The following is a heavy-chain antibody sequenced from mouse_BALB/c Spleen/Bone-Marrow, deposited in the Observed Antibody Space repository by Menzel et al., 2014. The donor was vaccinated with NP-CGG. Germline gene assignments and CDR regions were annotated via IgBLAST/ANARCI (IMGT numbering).Heavy chain of an antibody. CDR2: INLSNGGT. CDR1: GYTFTSYY. Sequence: VQGVESGAELVKPGASVKLSCKASGYTFTSYYMYWVKQRPGQGLEWIGEINLSNGGTNFNEKFKSKATLTVDKSSSTAYMQLSSLTSEDSAVYYCTRSYYGNYFDVWGAGTTVTVSS. V-gene: IGHV1S81*02. D-gene: IGHD2-1*01. J-gene: IGHJ1*01. CDR3: TRSYYGNYFDV.